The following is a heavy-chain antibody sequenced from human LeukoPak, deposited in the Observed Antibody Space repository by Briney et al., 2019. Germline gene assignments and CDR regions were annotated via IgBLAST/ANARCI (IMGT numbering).Heavy chain of an antibody. V-gene: IGHV1-24*01. D-gene: IGHD3-3*01. CDR2: FDPEDGET. J-gene: IGHJ4*02. Sequence: AASVKVSCKVSGYTLIELSMHWVRQAPGKGLEWMGGFDPEDGETIYAQKFQGRVTMTEDTSTDTAYMELSSLRSEDTAVYYCATPPRKAGVRFLEWFLVYWGQGTLVTASS. CDR3: ATPPRKAGVRFLEWFLVY. CDR1: GYTLIELS.